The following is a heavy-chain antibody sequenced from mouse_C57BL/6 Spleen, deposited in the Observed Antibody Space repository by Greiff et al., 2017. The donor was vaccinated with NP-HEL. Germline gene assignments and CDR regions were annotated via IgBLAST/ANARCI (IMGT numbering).Heavy chain of an antibody. V-gene: IGHV1-69*01. CDR2: IDPSDSYT. Sequence: VQLQQPGAELVMPGASVKLSCKASGYTFTSYWMHWVKQRPGQGLEWIGEIDPSDSYTNYNQKFKGKSTLTVDKSSSTAYMQLSSLTSEDSAVYYFAIPLPRYYAMDYWGQGTSVTVSS. J-gene: IGHJ4*01. CDR1: GYTFTSYW. CDR3: AIPLPRYYAMDY.